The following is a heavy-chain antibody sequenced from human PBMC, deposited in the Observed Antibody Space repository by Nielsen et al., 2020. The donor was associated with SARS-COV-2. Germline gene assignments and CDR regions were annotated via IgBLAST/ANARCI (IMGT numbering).Heavy chain of an antibody. CDR2: ISYDGSNK. D-gene: IGHD1-26*01. Sequence: GESLKISYAASGFTFSSYAMHWVRQAPGKGLEWVAVISYDGSNKYYADSVKGRFTISRDNSKNTLYLQMNSLRAEDTAVYYCARGRSGTYYYGMDVWGQGTTVTVSS. CDR1: GFTFSSYA. V-gene: IGHV3-30*04. CDR3: ARGRSGTYYYGMDV. J-gene: IGHJ6*02.